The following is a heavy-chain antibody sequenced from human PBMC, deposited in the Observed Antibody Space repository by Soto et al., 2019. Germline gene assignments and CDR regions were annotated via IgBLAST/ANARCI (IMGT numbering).Heavy chain of an antibody. CDR3: ARPPVAGAYTGDAFDI. D-gene: IGHD6-19*01. CDR2: IIPILGIA. J-gene: IGHJ3*02. V-gene: IGHV1-69*02. CDR1: GGTFSSYT. Sequence: SVKVSCKASGGTFSSYTISWVRQAPGQGLEWMGRIIPILGIANYAQKFQGRVTITADKSTSTAYMELSSLRSEDTAVYYCARPPVAGAYTGDAFDIWGQGTMVTVSS.